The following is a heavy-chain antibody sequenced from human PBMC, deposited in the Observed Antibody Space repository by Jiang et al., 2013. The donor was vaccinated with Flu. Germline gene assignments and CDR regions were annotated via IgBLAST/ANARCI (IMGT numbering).Heavy chain of an antibody. V-gene: IGHV1-3*04. CDR3: ARGNNWNRRAPLHYALDV. CDR2: INTANDNT. J-gene: IGHJ6*02. CDR1: GYTFSSYA. Sequence: SGAEVKKPGDSVGISCKASGYTFSSYAMHWVRQAPGQRLEWMGWINTANDNTKYSEQFHVRVTITRDTLARMAYMELSSLTSEDTAVYYCARGNNWNRRAPLHYALDVWGQGTTVTVSS. D-gene: IGHD1/OR15-1a*01.